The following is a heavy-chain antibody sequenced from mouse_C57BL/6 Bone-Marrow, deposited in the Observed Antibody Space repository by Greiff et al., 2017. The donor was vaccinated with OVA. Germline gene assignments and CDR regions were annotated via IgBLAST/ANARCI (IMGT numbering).Heavy chain of an antibody. V-gene: IGHV1-26*01. J-gene: IGHJ1*03. CDR1: GYTFTDYY. D-gene: IGHD1-1*01. CDR2: ISPNNGGT. Sequence: EVQLQQSGPELVKPGASVKISCKASGYTFTDYYMNWVKQSHGKSLEWIGDISPNNGGTSYNQKFKGKATLTVDKSSSTAYMELRSLTSEDSAVYYCARSIGYYGSSPLYWYFDVWGTGTTVTVSS. CDR3: ARSIGYYGSSPLYWYFDV.